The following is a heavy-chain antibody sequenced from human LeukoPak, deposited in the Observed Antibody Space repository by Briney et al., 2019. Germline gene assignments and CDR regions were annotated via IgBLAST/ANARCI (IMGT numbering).Heavy chain of an antibody. J-gene: IGHJ4*02. D-gene: IGHD6-6*01. CDR3: AREQSSSTSRCLDY. CDR2: IYIDGST. V-gene: IGHV4-4*07. CDR1: GGSFSGYY. Sequence: SETLSLTCAVYGGSFSGYYWSWIRQPPGKGLEWIGRIYIDGSTNYNPSLKSRVAMSVDTSKNQFSLKLSSVTAADTAVYYCAREQSSSTSRCLDYWGQGTLVTVSS.